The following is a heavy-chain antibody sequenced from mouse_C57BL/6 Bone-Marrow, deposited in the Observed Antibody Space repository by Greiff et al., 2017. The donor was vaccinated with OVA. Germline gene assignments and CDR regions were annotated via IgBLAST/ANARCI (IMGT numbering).Heavy chain of an antibody. CDR2: IDPSDSYT. CDR1: GYTFTSYW. CDR3: AREDFDWYFEV. Sequence: QVQLQQPGAELVKPGASVKLSCKASGYTFTSYWMQWVKQRPGQGLEWIGEIDPSDSYTNYNQKFKGKATLTVDTSSSTAYMQLSSLTSEDSAVYYCAREDFDWYFEVWGTGTTVTVSS. V-gene: IGHV1-50*01. J-gene: IGHJ1*03.